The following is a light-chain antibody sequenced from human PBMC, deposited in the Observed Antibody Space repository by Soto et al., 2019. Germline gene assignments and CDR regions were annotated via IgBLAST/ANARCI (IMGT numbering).Light chain of an antibody. J-gene: IGKJ1*01. CDR1: QSVSGW. CDR3: QQYNSYPWT. CDR2: DVS. V-gene: IGKV1-5*01. Sequence: DIQMTQSPSTLSASIGDRVTITCRASQSVSGWLAWYQQTPGKAPKLLIFDVSRLQSGVPSRFRGSGSGTDFTLTISSLQPGDSAMYYWQQYNSYPWTFGLGTKV.